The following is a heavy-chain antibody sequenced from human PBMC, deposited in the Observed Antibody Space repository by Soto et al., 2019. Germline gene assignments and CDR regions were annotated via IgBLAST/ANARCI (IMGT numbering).Heavy chain of an antibody. J-gene: IGHJ4*02. Sequence: SETLSLTCTVSGGSISSGGYYWSWIRQHPGKGLEWIGYIYYSGSTYYNPSLKSRVTISVDTSKNQFSLKLSSVTAADTAVYYCARWTRYYYGSGSYYNVSDYRGQATLVTLS. V-gene: IGHV4-31*03. CDR1: GGSISSGGYY. CDR2: IYYSGST. CDR3: ARWTRYYYGSGSYYNVSDY. D-gene: IGHD3-10*01.